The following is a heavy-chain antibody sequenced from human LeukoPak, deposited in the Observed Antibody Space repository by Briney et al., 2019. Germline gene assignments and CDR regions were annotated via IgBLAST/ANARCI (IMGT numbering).Heavy chain of an antibody. Sequence: SETLSLTCAVYGGSFSGYYWSWIRQPPGKGLEWIGEINHSGSTNYNPSLKSRVTISVDTSKDQFSLKLSSVTPEDTAVYYCARSSEEHTTGTTSRFFDAFDIWGQGTMVTVSS. V-gene: IGHV4-34*01. D-gene: IGHD1-1*01. CDR3: ARSSEEHTTGTTSRFFDAFDI. CDR2: INHSGST. CDR1: GGSFSGYY. J-gene: IGHJ3*02.